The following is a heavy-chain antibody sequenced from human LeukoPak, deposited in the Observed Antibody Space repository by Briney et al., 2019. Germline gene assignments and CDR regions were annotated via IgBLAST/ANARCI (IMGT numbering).Heavy chain of an antibody. D-gene: IGHD3-10*01. J-gene: IGHJ6*04. CDR3: ARGPHFYGSGSYEYSYYYYYYGMDV. Sequence: PSETLSLTCAVYGGCFSGYYWTWVRQPPGKGLEWIGEINHKGATNYNPSLKSRVTISLDTSKNQFSLKLSSVTAADTAVYYCARGPHFYGSGSYEYSYYYYYYGMDVWGKGTAVTVSS. V-gene: IGHV4-34*01. CDR1: GGCFSGYY. CDR2: INHKGAT.